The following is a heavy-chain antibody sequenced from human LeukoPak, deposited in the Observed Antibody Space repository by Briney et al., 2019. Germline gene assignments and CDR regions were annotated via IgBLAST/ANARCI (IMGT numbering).Heavy chain of an antibody. CDR1: RDSINTGDYY. J-gene: IGHJ4*02. Sequence: SETLSLTCTVSRDSINTGDYYWGWIRQTPGKGLEWIGTTYYTGQNYYNPSLKSRVTMSMDTSKNQFSLKLSSVTAADTAVYYCAREATYWDGGTPHLDYWGQGTLVTVSS. D-gene: IGHD4-23*01. CDR3: AREATYWDGGTPHLDY. V-gene: IGHV4-39*07. CDR2: TYYTGQN.